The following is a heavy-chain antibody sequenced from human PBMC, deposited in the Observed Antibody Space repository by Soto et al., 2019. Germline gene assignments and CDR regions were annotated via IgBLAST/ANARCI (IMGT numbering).Heavy chain of an antibody. D-gene: IGHD3-10*01. J-gene: IGHJ4*02. CDR2: VWHDGSHK. V-gene: IGHV3-33*01. Sequence: GGSLRLSCEVSGFTFNSFGMHWVRQAPGKGLEWVALVWHDGSHKYYAASVQGRFTISKDNSKKTLYLQMNSLSPEDTATYYCARDPQSLVRGVTTYFADYWGRGTLVTVSS. CDR1: GFTFNSFG. CDR3: ARDPQSLVRGVTTYFADY.